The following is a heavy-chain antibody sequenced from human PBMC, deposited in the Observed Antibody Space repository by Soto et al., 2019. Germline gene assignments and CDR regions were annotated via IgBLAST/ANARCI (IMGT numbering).Heavy chain of an antibody. J-gene: IGHJ4*02. V-gene: IGHV2-5*01. CDR2: IHWNDDN. CDR3: IHRRVNGGMDH. CDR1: GFSLSTSGVG. Sequence: QITLKESGPTLVKPTQTITLTCTFSGFSLSTSGVGVGCVRQPPGKALEWLAVIHWNDDNHYTSSLKTRLTVTKDITKNQVVFTRTNMDPVDTGTYYCIHRRVNGGMDHWGPGILVTVSS.